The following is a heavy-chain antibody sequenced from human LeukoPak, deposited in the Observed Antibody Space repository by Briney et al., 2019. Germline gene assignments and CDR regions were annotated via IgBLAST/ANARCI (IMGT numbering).Heavy chain of an antibody. Sequence: SQTLSLTCTVSGGSISSGGYYWSWIRQHPGKGLEWIGYIYYSGSTYYNPSLKSRVTISVDTSKNQFSLKLSSVTAADTAVYYCARQFKIAVAGRGYFDYWGQGTLVTVSS. D-gene: IGHD6-19*01. CDR3: ARQFKIAVAGRGYFDY. V-gene: IGHV4-31*03. CDR1: GGSISSGGYY. CDR2: IYYSGST. J-gene: IGHJ4*02.